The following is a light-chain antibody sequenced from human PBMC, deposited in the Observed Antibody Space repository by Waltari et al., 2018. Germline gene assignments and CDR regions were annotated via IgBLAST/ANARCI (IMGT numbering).Light chain of an antibody. Sequence: QPALTQPASVSGSPGQSITISCTGTSRDVAGYTYSSWYQHHPGKAPTLMIYDGSNRPSGVSNRFSGAKSGNTASLTISGLQAEDEADYYCSSYTSSSTRVFGGGTKLTVL. CDR2: DGS. V-gene: IGLV2-14*03. CDR1: SRDVAGYTY. CDR3: SSYTSSSTRV. J-gene: IGLJ2*01.